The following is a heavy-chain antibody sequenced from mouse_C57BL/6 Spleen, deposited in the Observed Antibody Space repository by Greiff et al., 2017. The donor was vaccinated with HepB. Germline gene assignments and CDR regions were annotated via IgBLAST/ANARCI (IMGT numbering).Heavy chain of an antibody. CDR1: GYTFTDYY. V-gene: IGHV1-26*01. J-gene: IGHJ4*01. Sequence: VQLQQSGPELVKPGASVKISCKASGYTFTDYYMNWVKQSHGKSLEWIGDINPNNGGTSYNQKFKGKATLTVDKSSSTAYMELRSLTSEDSAVYYCASLPHYAMDYWGQGTSVTVSS. CDR2: INPNNGGT. CDR3: ASLPHYAMDY. D-gene: IGHD2-10*01.